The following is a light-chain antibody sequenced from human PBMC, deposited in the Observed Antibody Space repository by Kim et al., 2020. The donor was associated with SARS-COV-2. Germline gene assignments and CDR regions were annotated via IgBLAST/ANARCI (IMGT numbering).Light chain of an antibody. V-gene: IGLV3-9*01. CDR1: SIGGKN. Sequence: LGLGQTARITGEGNSIGGKNVQWYQQKPGQAPVLVIYRDDNRPSGIPERFSGSNSGNTATLTISSAQVGDEADYYCQVWDGSHVTFGGGTQLTVL. CDR3: QVWDGSHVT. CDR2: RDD. J-gene: IGLJ3*02.